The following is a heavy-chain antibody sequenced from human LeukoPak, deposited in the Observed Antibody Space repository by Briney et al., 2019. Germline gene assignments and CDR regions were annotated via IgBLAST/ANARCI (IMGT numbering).Heavy chain of an antibody. V-gene: IGHV4-34*01. J-gene: IGHJ4*02. Sequence: PSETLSLTCAVYGGSFSGYYWSWIRQPPGKGLEWIGEINHSGSTNYNPSLKSRVTISVDTSKNRFSLKLSSVTAADTAVYYCARASSSWYFDYWGQGTLVTVSS. CDR1: GGSFSGYY. CDR2: INHSGST. CDR3: ARASSSWYFDY. D-gene: IGHD6-13*01.